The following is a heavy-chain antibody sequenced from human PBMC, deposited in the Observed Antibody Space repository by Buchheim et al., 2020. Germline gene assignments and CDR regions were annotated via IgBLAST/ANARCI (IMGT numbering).Heavy chain of an antibody. Sequence: QVQLQESGPGLVKPSQTLSLTCTVSGGSISSGDYYWSWIRQPPGKGLEWIGYIYYSGSTYYNPSLKSRVTISVDTSKNQFSLKLSSVTAADTAVYYCARVTTSAYCGGDCYPRGYFDLWGRGTL. CDR2: IYYSGST. V-gene: IGHV4-30-4*01. D-gene: IGHD2-21*02. CDR1: GGSISSGDYY. J-gene: IGHJ2*01. CDR3: ARVTTSAYCGGDCYPRGYFDL.